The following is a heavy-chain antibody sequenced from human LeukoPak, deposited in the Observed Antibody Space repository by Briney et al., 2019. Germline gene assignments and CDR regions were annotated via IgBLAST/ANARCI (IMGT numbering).Heavy chain of an antibody. CDR1: GGTFSSYA. CDR2: IIPIFGTA. J-gene: IGHJ3*02. CDR3: ARDSPYSGSYPDAFDI. Sequence: SVKVSCKASGGTFSSYAISWVRQAPGQGLEWMGRIIPIFGTANYAQKFQGRVTITTDESTSTAYIELSSPRSEDTAVYYCARDSPYSGSYPDAFDIWGQGTMVTVSS. D-gene: IGHD1-26*01. V-gene: IGHV1-69*05.